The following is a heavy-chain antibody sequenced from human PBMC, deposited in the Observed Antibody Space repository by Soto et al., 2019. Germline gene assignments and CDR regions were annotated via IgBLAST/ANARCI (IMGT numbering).Heavy chain of an antibody. J-gene: IGHJ5*02. CDR1: GFTFSSYA. V-gene: IGHV3-30-3*01. D-gene: IGHD3-10*01. Sequence: QVQLMESGGGVVQPGRSLRLSCAASGFTFSSYAMHWVRQAPGTGLEWVAVISYDGSNKYYAASVKGRFTISRDNSKNPLYLQSNRLTVAAPAVYYCASPGSGGYYNWFDPWGQGTLVTVSS. CDR2: ISYDGSNK. CDR3: ASPGSGGYYNWFDP.